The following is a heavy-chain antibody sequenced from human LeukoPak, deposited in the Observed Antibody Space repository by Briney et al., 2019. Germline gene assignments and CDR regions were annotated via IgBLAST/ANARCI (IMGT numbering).Heavy chain of an antibody. CDR3: AKDGGLWVSAHWGDS. V-gene: IGHV3-30*04. Sequence: SGGSLRLSCAASGFTFSGYPIHWVRQAPGKGLEWVAVISYDGSNKYYADSVKGRFTVSRDNSKNTLFLQMNSLRAEDTAVYYCAKDGGLWVSAHWGDSWGRGTLVTVSS. D-gene: IGHD7-27*01. CDR1: GFTFSGYP. J-gene: IGHJ4*02. CDR2: ISYDGSNK.